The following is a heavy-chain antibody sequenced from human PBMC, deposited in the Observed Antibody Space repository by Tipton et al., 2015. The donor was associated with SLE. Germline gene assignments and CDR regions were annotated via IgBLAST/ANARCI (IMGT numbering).Heavy chain of an antibody. D-gene: IGHD4-17*01. CDR2: NYYSGNT. V-gene: IGHV4-61*01. CDR1: GGSVSSGSYY. CDR3: ARMGTTVTVDY. Sequence: TLSLTCTVSGGSVSSGSYYWSWIRQPPGKGLEWIGYNYYSGNTNYSPSLKSRVTISVGTSKNQFSLKLSSVTAADTAVYYCARMGTTVTVDYWGQGTLVTVSS. J-gene: IGHJ4*02.